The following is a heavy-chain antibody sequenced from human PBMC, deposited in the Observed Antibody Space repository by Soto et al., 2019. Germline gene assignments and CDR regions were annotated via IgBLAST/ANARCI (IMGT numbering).Heavy chain of an antibody. Sequence: SETLSLTCTVSGGSISSGGYYWSWIRQHPGKGLEWIGYIYYSGSTYYNPSLKSRVTISVDTSENQFSLKLSSVTAADTAVYYCAGGGSRDSSGYYPFDYWGQGTLVTVSS. CDR3: AGGGSRDSSGYYPFDY. J-gene: IGHJ4*02. CDR1: GGSISSGGYY. V-gene: IGHV4-31*03. D-gene: IGHD3-22*01. CDR2: IYYSGST.